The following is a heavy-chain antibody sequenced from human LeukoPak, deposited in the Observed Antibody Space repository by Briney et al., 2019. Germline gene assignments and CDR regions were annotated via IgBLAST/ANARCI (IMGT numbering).Heavy chain of an antibody. V-gene: IGHV3-15*01. CDR2: IKRKGDDGTI. CDR1: GFTFSNAW. Sequence: GGSLRLSCAASGFTFSNAWMSWVRQAPGKELEWVGRIKRKGDDGTIDYAAPVKGKLTISRDDSKNTLYLQMNSLKSEETAVYYCTAGTGRSDFDYWGQGTLVTVSS. J-gene: IGHJ4*02. CDR3: TAGTGRSDFDY. D-gene: IGHD3/OR15-3a*01.